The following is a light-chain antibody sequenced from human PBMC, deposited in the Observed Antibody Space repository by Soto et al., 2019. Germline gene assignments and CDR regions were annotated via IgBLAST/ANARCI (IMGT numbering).Light chain of an antibody. CDR3: LQRNYWRPLLS. Sequence: EIVLTQSPATLSLSPGERATLSCRASQSVTTNLAWYQQKPGQAPRLLIYDASSRSTCIPARFSGSGSRTYCTLTISSLGPEDFAFYYCLQRNYWRPLLSFGGGTKVEIK. J-gene: IGKJ4*01. V-gene: IGKV3-11*01. CDR1: QSVTTN. CDR2: DAS.